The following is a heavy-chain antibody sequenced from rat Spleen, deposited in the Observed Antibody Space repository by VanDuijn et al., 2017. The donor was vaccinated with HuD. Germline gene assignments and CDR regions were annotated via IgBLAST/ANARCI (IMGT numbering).Heavy chain of an antibody. Sequence: EVQLVESGGGLVQPGRSLKLSCAASGFTFSDYYMAWVRQAPKKGLEWVASISYEGSSTYYRDSVKGRFTISRDYAETTLYLQMDSLRSEDTATYFCTTRIITRYYWYFDFWGPGTMVTVSS. CDR2: ISYEGSST. J-gene: IGHJ1*01. D-gene: IGHD1-6*01. CDR3: TTRIITRYYWYFDF. V-gene: IGHV5-20*01. CDR1: GFTFSDYY.